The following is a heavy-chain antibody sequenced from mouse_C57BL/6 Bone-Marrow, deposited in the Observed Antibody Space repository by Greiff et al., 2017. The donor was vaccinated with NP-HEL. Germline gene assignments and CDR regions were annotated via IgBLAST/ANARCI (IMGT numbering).Heavy chain of an antibody. V-gene: IGHV14-2*01. J-gene: IGHJ3*01. CDR1: GFNIKDYY. Sequence: DVKLQESGAELVKPGASVKLSCTASGFNIKDYYMHWVKQRTEQGLEWIGRIDPEDGETKYAPKFQGKATITADTSSNTAYLQLSSLTSEDTAVYYCASLLLRFAWFAYWGQGTLVTVSA. CDR2: IDPEDGET. D-gene: IGHD1-1*01. CDR3: ASLLLRFAWFAY.